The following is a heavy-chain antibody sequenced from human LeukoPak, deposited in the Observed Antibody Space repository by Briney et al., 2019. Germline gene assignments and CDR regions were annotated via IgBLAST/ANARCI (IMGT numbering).Heavy chain of an antibody. D-gene: IGHD2-15*01. CDR2: ISHRVSDV. J-gene: IGHJ4*02. CDR3: AKDILEAGLFSEY. V-gene: IGHV3-11*01. Sequence: GGSLRLSCAASGFTFSDYYMSWIRQAPGKGLEWVSYISHRVSDVQYADSVKGRFTISRDNARNSLYLQMNGLRAEDTAVYYCAKDILEAGLFSEYWGLGTLVTVSS. CDR1: GFTFSDYY.